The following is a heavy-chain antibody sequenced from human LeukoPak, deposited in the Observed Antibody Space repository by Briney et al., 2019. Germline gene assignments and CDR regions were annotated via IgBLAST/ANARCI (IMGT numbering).Heavy chain of an antibody. Sequence: QPGGSLRLSCVASGFTFSSYAMHWVRQAPGKGLEWVAVIAFDGSNALYADSVKGRFTISRDISKSTLCLEMNSLKAEDSAIYYCSRGRYGDYSRSGYYYGMDVWGQGTTVTVSS. CDR2: IAFDGSNA. J-gene: IGHJ6*02. CDR3: SRGRYGDYSRSGYYYGMDV. V-gene: IGHV3-30-3*01. CDR1: GFTFSSYA. D-gene: IGHD4-17*01.